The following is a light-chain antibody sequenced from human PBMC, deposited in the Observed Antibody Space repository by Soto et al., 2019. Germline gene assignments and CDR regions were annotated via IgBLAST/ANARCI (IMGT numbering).Light chain of an antibody. V-gene: IGLV2-23*01. Sequence: QSALTQPASVSGSPGQSITISCTGTSSDVGSYNLVSWYQQHPGKAPKLMIYEGSKRPSGVSNRFSGSKSGNTASLTISGLQAEDEADYYRCSYAGSSTSVVCGGGTKLTVL. CDR1: SSDVGSYNL. J-gene: IGLJ2*01. CDR2: EGS. CDR3: CSYAGSSTSVV.